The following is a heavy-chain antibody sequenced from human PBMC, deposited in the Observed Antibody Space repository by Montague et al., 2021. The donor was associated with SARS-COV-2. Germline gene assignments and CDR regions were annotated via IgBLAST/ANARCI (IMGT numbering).Heavy chain of an antibody. Sequence: NEYAVSLKSRITINPDTSKNQFSLQVKSMTPEDTAVYYCALAVAGSGGYDYWGKGTLVTFSS. J-gene: IGHJ4*02. V-gene: IGHV6-1*01. CDR2: N. CDR3: ALAVAGSGGYDY. D-gene: IGHD6-19*01.